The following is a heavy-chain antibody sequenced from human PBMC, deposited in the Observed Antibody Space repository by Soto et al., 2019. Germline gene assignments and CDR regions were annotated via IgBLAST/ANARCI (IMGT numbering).Heavy chain of an antibody. V-gene: IGHV1-2*04. J-gene: IGHJ6*02. Sequence: AAVKVSCKACGYTFTGYYMHWVRQAPGQGLEWMGWINPNSGGTNYAQKFQGWVTMTRDTSISTAYMELSRLRSDDTAVYYCARDEGIAAAGSGSYYYGMDVWGQGTTVTVSS. CDR1: GYTFTGYY. D-gene: IGHD6-13*01. CDR3: ARDEGIAAAGSGSYYYGMDV. CDR2: INPNSGGT.